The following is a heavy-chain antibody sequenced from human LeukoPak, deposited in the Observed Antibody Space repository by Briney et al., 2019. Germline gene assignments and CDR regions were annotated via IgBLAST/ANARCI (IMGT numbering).Heavy chain of an antibody. Sequence: GGSLILSCAASGFTFSSYAMHWVRQAPGKGLEYVSATSSNGGSTYYANSVKGRFTISRDNSKNSLYLQMGSLRAEDMAVYYCARWVSSSYDAFDIWGQGTMVTVSS. J-gene: IGHJ3*02. CDR3: ARWVSSSYDAFDI. CDR1: GFTFSSYA. V-gene: IGHV3-64*01. D-gene: IGHD6-6*01. CDR2: TSSNGGST.